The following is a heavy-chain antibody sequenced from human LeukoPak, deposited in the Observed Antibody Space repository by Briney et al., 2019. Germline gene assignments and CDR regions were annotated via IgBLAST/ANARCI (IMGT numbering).Heavy chain of an antibody. D-gene: IGHD3-10*01. J-gene: IGHJ4*02. Sequence: PGGSLRLSCAASGFTFSSYSMNWVRQAPAKGLEWVSSISSSTSYIYYADSVKGRFTISRDNAKNSLYLQMNSLRAEDTAVYYCASGSWGSDYWGQGTLVTVSS. CDR2: ISSSTSYI. V-gene: IGHV3-21*01. CDR1: GFTFSSYS. CDR3: ASGSWGSDY.